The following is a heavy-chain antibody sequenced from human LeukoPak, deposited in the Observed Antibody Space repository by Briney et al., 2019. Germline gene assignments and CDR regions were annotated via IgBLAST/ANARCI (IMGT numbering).Heavy chain of an antibody. CDR3: ARQGSSWAVDY. V-gene: IGHV4-39*01. Sequence: SETLSLTGTLSGGSISSSSYYWGWIPQPPGKVLEGIGSIYYSGSTSYNPSLKSRVTISVDTSKNQFSLKLSSVTAADTAVYYCARQGSSWAVDYWGQGTLVTVSS. J-gene: IGHJ4*02. D-gene: IGHD6-13*01. CDR1: GGSISSSSYY. CDR2: IYYSGST.